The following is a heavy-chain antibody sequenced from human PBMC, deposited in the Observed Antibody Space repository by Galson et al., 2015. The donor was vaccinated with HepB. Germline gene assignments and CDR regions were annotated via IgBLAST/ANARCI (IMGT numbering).Heavy chain of an antibody. J-gene: IGHJ4*02. D-gene: IGHD1-26*01. CDR3: ARGYSKSWFSGLGY. CDR2: IYNNGDT. V-gene: IGHV3-53*01. CDR1: GFIVSSNY. Sequence: SLRLSCAASGFIVSSNYISWVRQAPGKGLEWVSVIYNNGDTYYADSVKGRFTISRDNSKNTVYLQMNSLRAEDTAMYYCARGYSKSWFSGLGYWGQGTLVTVSS.